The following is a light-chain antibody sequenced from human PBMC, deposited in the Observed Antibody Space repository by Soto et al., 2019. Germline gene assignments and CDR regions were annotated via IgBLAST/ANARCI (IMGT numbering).Light chain of an antibody. Sequence: IRMTQSPSTLSASIGDRVTITCRASQDISSWMGWYQQKPGKAPRFLIYKASNLLGGVPSRFSGSGSGTEYTLTIRSLQPDDFATYYCQQYKSYPLTFGGGTKVEIK. CDR1: QDISSW. J-gene: IGKJ4*01. CDR2: KAS. CDR3: QQYKSYPLT. V-gene: IGKV1-5*03.